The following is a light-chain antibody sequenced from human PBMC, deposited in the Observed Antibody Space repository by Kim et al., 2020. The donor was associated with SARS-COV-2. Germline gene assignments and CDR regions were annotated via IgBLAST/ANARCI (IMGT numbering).Light chain of an antibody. J-gene: IGLJ2*01. Sequence: ASVKPTCTVSGGYSSYAIAWHQQQPEKGPRYLMKVNSDGSHSKGDGIPDRFSGSSSGAERYLTISSLQSEDEADYSCQTWGTGIVVFGGGTQLTVL. CDR1: GGYSSYA. CDR2: VNSDGSH. V-gene: IGLV4-69*01. CDR3: QTWGTGIVV.